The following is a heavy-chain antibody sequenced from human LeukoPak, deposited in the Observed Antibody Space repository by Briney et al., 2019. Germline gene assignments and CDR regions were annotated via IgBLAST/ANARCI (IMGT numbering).Heavy chain of an antibody. CDR2: INWNSRNF. CDR3: TKALSPAYCIRGRCSEAFDI. V-gene: IGHV3-9*03. D-gene: IGHD2-15*01. J-gene: IGHJ3*02. CDR1: GYSISSGYY. Sequence: LSLTCAVSGYSISSGYYWGWIRQPPGKGLEWVSGINWNSRNFGYADSVKGRFTISRDNAKKSLYLQMNSLSAEDMALYYCTKALSPAYCIRGRCSEAFDIWGQGTMVTVSS.